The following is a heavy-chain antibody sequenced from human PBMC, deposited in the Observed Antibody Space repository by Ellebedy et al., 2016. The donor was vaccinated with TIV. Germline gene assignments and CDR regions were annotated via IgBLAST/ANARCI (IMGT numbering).Heavy chain of an antibody. V-gene: IGHV3-48*01. CDR3: ARDFYYAPDY. CDR2: ISSSSSTI. J-gene: IGHJ4*02. CDR1: GFTFSSYS. Sequence: GESLKISCAASGFTFSSYSMNWVRQAPGKGLEWVSYISSSSSTIYYADSVKGRFTISRDNAKNSLYLQMNSLRAEDTAVYYCARDFYYAPDYWGQGTLVTVSS. D-gene: IGHD2-2*01.